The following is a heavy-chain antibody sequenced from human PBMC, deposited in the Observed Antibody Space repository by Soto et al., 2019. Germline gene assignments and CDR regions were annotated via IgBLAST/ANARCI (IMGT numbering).Heavy chain of an antibody. D-gene: IGHD3-10*01. CDR3: VRDGGYYGSGFDY. J-gene: IGHJ4*02. CDR1: GYSFTTFG. V-gene: IGHV1-18*04. CDR2: ISTYNGNT. Sequence: QVQLVQSGAEVKKPGASVKVSCKASGYSFTTFGISWVRQAPGQGFDWMGWISTYNGNTDYAQNFQGRVTMTTDTSTNTAYMDLRSLRSDDTAVYYCVRDGGYYGSGFDYWGQGPLVTVSS.